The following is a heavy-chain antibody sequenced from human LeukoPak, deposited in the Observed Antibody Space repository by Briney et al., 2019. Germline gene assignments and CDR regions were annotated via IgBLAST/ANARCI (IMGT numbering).Heavy chain of an antibody. CDR2: INHSGST. CDR3: AFHVVIANKRDAFDI. J-gene: IGHJ3*02. V-gene: IGHV4-34*01. CDR1: GGSFCGYY. D-gene: IGHD2-21*01. Sequence: SETLSLTCAVYGGSFCGYYWSWIRQPPGKGLEWIGEINHSGSTNYNPSLKSRVTISVDTSKNQFSLKLSSVTAADTAVYYCAFHVVIANKRDAFDIWGQGTMVTVSS.